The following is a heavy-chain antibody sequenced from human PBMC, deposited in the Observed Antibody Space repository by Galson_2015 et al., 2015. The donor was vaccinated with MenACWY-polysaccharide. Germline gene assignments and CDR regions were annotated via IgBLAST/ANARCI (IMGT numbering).Heavy chain of an antibody. Sequence: SVKVSCKASGYTFIGYYMHWVRQAPGQGLEWMGWINPNNGGTDFARKFRGRITMTRDTSINTAYMELNRLTSDDTSVYYCAREQDSRSLDYWGQGTLVTVSS. V-gene: IGHV1-2*02. CDR3: AREQDSRSLDY. CDR1: GYTFIGYY. D-gene: IGHD4-11*01. CDR2: INPNNGGT. J-gene: IGHJ4*02.